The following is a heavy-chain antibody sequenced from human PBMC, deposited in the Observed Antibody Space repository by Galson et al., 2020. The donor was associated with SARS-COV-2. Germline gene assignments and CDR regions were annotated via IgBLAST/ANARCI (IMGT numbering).Heavy chain of an antibody. V-gene: IGHV2-5*02. CDR3: AREYGGESADY. J-gene: IGHJ4*03. D-gene: IGHD6-6*01. Sequence: SGPTLVKPTQTLTLTCTFSGFSLSTSGVGVGWIRQPPGKALEWLALIYWDDDKRYSPSLKSRLTITKDTSKNQVVLTTTNMDPVDTATSYGAREYGGESADYWGQGTLVTVSS. CDR2: IYWDDDK. CDR1: GFSLSTSGVG.